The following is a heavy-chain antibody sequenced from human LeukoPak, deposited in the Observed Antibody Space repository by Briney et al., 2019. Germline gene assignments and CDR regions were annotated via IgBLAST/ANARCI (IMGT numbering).Heavy chain of an antibody. CDR2: IYYSGST. V-gene: IGHV4-30-4*08. D-gene: IGHD2-15*01. CDR1: GGSISSGDYY. Sequence: SETLSLTCTVSGGSISSGDYYWSWIRQPPGKGLEWIGYIYYSGSTYYNPSLKSRVTISVDTSKNQFSLKLSSVTAADTAVYYCARQLRNCSGGSCYLVDYWGQGTLVAVSS. J-gene: IGHJ4*02. CDR3: ARQLRNCSGGSCYLVDY.